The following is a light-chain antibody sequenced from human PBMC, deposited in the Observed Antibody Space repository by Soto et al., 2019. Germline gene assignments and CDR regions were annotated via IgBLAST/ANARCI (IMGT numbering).Light chain of an antibody. V-gene: IGLV1-44*01. CDR3: AAWDDSLNGVL. J-gene: IGLJ2*01. CDR1: SSNIGSST. CDR2: RDH. Sequence: QSVLTQPPSASGTPGQRVTISCSGSSSNIGSSTVSLSHQLPGSAPKLLIFRDHQRPSGIPDRVSGSKSGTSASLAISGLQSDDEADYYCAAWDDSLNGVLFGGGSKVTVL.